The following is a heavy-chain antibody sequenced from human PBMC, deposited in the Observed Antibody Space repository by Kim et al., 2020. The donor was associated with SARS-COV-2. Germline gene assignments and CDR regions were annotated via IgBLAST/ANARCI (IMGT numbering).Heavy chain of an antibody. Sequence: GGSLRLSCAASGFTFNTYTMDWVRQAPGKGLEWVSSITVSSTHIYYADSVKGRFTISRYNARNSVYLQMNSLRVDDTAVYYCARGWFGQVGDYWGQGTRVTVSS. J-gene: IGHJ4*02. V-gene: IGHV3-21*01. D-gene: IGHD3-10*01. CDR2: ITVSSTHI. CDR1: GFTFNTYT. CDR3: ARGWFGQVGDY.